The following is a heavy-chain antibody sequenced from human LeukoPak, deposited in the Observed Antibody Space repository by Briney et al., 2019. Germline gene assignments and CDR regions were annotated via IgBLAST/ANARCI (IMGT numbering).Heavy chain of an antibody. CDR2: IYYSGST. Sequence: PSETLSLTCTVSGGSISSGGYYWSWIRQPPGKGLEWIGYIYYSGSTNYNPSLKSRVTISVDTSKNQFSLKLSSVTAADTAVYYCARLFSSRAAGANWFDPWGQGTLVTVSS. V-gene: IGHV4-61*08. J-gene: IGHJ5*02. CDR1: GGSISSGGYY. D-gene: IGHD6-13*01. CDR3: ARLFSSRAAGANWFDP.